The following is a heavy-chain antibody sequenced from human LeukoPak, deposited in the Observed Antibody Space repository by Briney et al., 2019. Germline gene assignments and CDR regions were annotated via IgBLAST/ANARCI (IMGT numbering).Heavy chain of an antibody. CDR1: GFTFSSYS. D-gene: IGHD6-19*01. CDR2: ISSSSSTI. Sequence: PGGSLRLSCAASGFTFSSYSMNWVRQAPGKGLEWVSYISSSSSTIYYADSVKGRFTISRDNAKNSLYLQMNSLRAEDTAVYYCAKEGIAVVWVKFAHYWGQGTLVTVSS. J-gene: IGHJ4*02. CDR3: AKEGIAVVWVKFAHY. V-gene: IGHV3-48*04.